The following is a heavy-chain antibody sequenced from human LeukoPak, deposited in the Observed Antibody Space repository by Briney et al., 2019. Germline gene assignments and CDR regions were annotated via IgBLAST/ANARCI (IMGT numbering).Heavy chain of an antibody. J-gene: IGHJ4*02. CDR1: GFTFSSYA. CDR3: ATADLYGDYVGY. V-gene: IGHV3-30-3*01. D-gene: IGHD4-17*01. Sequence: GGSLRLSCAASGFTFSSYAMHWVRQAPGKGLEWVAVISYDRSNKYYADSVKGRFTISRDNSKNTLYLQMNSLRAEDTAVYYCATADLYGDYVGYWGQGTLVTVSS. CDR2: ISYDRSNK.